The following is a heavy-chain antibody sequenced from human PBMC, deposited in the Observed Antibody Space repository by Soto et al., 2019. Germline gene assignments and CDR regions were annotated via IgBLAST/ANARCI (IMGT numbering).Heavy chain of an antibody. V-gene: IGHV3-23*01. CDR3: AKERATTTAFDY. CDR2: ITDNGGST. Sequence: GGSLRLSCAASGFTFSRDGMSWVRQAPGKGLEWVSLITDNGGSTYYADSVKGRFTIPRDNTKNTLFLQMNSLRAEDTAVYYCAKERATTTAFDYWGQGALVTVS. J-gene: IGHJ4*02. D-gene: IGHD4-17*01. CDR1: GFTFSRDG.